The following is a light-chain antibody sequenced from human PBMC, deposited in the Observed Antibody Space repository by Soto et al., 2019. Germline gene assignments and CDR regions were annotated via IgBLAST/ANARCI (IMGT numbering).Light chain of an antibody. V-gene: IGKV1-39*01. CDR1: QTLSRN. J-gene: IGKJ3*01. CDR2: ATS. CDR3: QQSYSSPFT. Sequence: DVQMTQSPSSLSAFVGDRVTITCRANQTLSRNLNWYQQKPGKAPSLLIFATSYLNDGVPSRFAGSGSGTDFTLTTSSLQPDDFATYYCQQSYSSPFTFGPGTTVDAK.